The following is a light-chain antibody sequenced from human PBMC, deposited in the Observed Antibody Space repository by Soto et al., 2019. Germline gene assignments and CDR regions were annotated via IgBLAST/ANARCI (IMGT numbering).Light chain of an antibody. Sequence: NVFTHAAATRCLAKRDRPTLACAVSQRLSTYLAWYQQRPGQAARLLIYNASNRAPGSLARFSGSGSGTDFTIIISSREHADYGIYYCSQLRNSLSITFGHGTRLEIK. CDR3: SQLRNSLSIT. J-gene: IGKJ5*01. CDR1: QRLSTY. V-gene: IGKV3-11*01. CDR2: NAS.